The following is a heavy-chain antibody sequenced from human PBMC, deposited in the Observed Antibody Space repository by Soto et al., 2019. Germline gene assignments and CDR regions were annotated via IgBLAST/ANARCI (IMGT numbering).Heavy chain of an antibody. J-gene: IGHJ4*02. Sequence: PSETLSLTCAVSGCSISSGGYSWSWILQPPGKGLEWIGYIYHSGSTYYNPSLKSRVTISVDRSKNQFSLKLTSVTAADTAVYYCARAVQEMATITYYFDYWGQGTLVTVSS. V-gene: IGHV4-30-2*01. D-gene: IGHD4-4*01. CDR1: GCSISSGGYS. CDR2: IYHSGST. CDR3: ARAVQEMATITYYFDY.